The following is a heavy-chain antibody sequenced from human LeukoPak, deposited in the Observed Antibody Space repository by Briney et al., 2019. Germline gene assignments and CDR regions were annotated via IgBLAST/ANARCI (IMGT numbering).Heavy chain of an antibody. CDR1: GFTFSSYS. D-gene: IGHD6-13*01. J-gene: IGHJ4*02. CDR3: AREYSSGWYYFDY. CDR2: ISSSSSTI. Sequence: GGSLRLSCAASGFTFSSYSMNWVRQAPGKGLEWVSYISSSSSTIYYADSVKGRFTISRDKAKNSLYLQMNSLRAEDTAMYYCAREYSSGWYYFDYWGQGTLVTVSS. V-gene: IGHV3-48*01.